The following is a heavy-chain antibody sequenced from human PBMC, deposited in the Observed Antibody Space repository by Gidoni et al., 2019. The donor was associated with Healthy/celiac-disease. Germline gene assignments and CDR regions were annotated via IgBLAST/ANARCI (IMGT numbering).Heavy chain of an antibody. J-gene: IGHJ4*02. CDR3: ARGVVYDYVWGSYRFPSRYTFDY. D-gene: IGHD3-16*02. V-gene: IGHV4-34*01. Sequence: QVQLQQWGAGLLKPSETLSLTCAVYGGSFSGYYWSWIRQPPGKGLEWIGEINHSGSTNYNPSLKRRVTISVDTSKNQFSLKLSSVTAADTAVYYCARGVVYDYVWGSYRFPSRYTFDYWGQGTLVTVSS. CDR2: INHSGST. CDR1: GGSFSGYY.